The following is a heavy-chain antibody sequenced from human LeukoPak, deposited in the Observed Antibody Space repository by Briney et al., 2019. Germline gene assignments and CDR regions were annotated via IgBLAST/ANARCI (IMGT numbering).Heavy chain of an antibody. CDR1: GFIFSSYA. V-gene: IGHV3-23*01. Sequence: GGSLRLSCAASGFIFSSYAMTWVRQAPGKGLEWVSAISGSGRSTYYADSVKGRFTISRDNSKNTLYLQMNSLRAEDTAVYYCARGHSMDVWGRGTTVTVSS. CDR3: ARGHSMDV. CDR2: ISGSGRST. J-gene: IGHJ6*02.